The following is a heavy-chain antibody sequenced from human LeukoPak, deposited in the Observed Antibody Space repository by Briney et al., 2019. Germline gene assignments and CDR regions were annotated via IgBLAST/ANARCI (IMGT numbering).Heavy chain of an antibody. V-gene: IGHV3-33*06. D-gene: IGHD2-15*01. CDR2: IWYDGSNK. J-gene: IGHJ6*02. CDR3: AKNLYCGGGSCYPSALGMDV. Sequence: GGSLRLSCAASGFTFSSYGMHWVRQAPGKGLGWVAVIWYDGSNKYYADSVKGRFTISRDNSKNTLYLQMNSLRAEDTAVYYCAKNLYCGGGSCYPSALGMDVWGQGTTVTVSS. CDR1: GFTFSSYG.